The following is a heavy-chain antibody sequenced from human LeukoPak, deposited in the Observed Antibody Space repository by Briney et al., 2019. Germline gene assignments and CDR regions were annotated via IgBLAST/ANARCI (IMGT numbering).Heavy chain of an antibody. D-gene: IGHD3-10*01. CDR1: GFTFSNYY. CDR3: AGDFRGYVSFDY. V-gene: IGHV3-11*01. J-gene: IGHJ4*02. Sequence: GGSLRLSCAASGFTFSNYYMSWIRQAPGKGLEWVSYISSSGSTIYYADSVKGRFTISRDNAKNSLYLQMNSLRAEDTAVYYCAGDFRGYVSFDYWGQGTLVTVSS. CDR2: ISSSGSTI.